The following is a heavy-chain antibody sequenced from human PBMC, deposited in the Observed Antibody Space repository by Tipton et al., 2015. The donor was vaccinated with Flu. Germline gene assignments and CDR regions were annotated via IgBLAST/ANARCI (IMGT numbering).Heavy chain of an antibody. D-gene: IGHD1-1*01. CDR1: GFSVSDAY. J-gene: IGHJ6*02. CDR2: FYKGGST. CDR3: GREIRNSDWTLDYYGMDV. V-gene: IGHV3-53*01. Sequence: SLRLSCTASGFSVSDAYMTWVRQAPGKGLQWVSTFYKGGSTYYADSVKGRLTISRDNSNNMVHLQMNSLTVDDTAAYFCGREIRNSDWTLDYYGMDVWGQGTTVIVSS.